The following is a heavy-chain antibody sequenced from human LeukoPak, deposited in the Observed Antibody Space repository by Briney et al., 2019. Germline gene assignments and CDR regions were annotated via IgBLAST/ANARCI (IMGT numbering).Heavy chain of an antibody. V-gene: IGHV4-4*07. CDR2: IYTSGST. Sequence: PSETLSLTCTVSGGSISSYYWSWIRQPAGKGLGWIGRIYTSGSTNYNPSLKSRVTMSVDTSKNQFSLKLSSVTAADTAVYYCARDATMVRDLVLANWFDPWGQGTLVTVSS. CDR1: GGSISSYY. D-gene: IGHD3-10*01. J-gene: IGHJ5*02. CDR3: ARDATMVRDLVLANWFDP.